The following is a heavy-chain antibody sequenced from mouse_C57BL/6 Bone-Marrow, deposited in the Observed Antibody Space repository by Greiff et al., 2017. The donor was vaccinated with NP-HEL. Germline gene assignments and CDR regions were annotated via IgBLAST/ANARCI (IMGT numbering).Heavy chain of an antibody. Sequence: QVHVKQSGAELARPGASVKMSCKASGYTFTSYTMHWVKQRPGQGLEWIGYINPSSGYTKYNQKFKDKATLTADKSSSTAYMQLSSLTSEDSAVYYCARDYGSSLWWYFDVWGTGTTVTVSS. CDR2: INPSSGYT. CDR3: ARDYGSSLWWYFDV. J-gene: IGHJ1*03. V-gene: IGHV1-4*01. CDR1: GYTFTSYT. D-gene: IGHD1-1*01.